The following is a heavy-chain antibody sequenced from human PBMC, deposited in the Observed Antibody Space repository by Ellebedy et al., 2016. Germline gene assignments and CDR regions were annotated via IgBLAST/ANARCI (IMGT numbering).Heavy chain of an antibody. CDR3: RQGHYANY. CDR1: GFNFDTFF. D-gene: IGHD4-17*01. V-gene: IGHV3-23*01. J-gene: IGHJ4*02. Sequence: GGSLRLXXTASGFNFDTFFMSWVRQAPGKGLEWVSTISAGSDTTRLADSVKGRFTISRDIPKNTVYLQMNRLRAEDTAVYYCRQGHYANYWGQGTLVTVSS. CDR2: ISAGSDTT.